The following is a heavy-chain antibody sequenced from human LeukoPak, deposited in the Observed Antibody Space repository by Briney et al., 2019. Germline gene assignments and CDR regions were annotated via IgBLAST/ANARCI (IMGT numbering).Heavy chain of an antibody. Sequence: GASVKVSCKASGYTFTSYDINWVRQATGQGLEWMGWMNPNSGNTGYAQKFQGRVTMTRNTSISTAYMELSSLRSEDTAVYYCARATRAVTMIVVVTRYYYYGMDVWGQGTTVTVSS. CDR2: MNPNSGNT. CDR1: GYTFTSYD. V-gene: IGHV1-8*01. J-gene: IGHJ6*02. CDR3: ARATRAVTMIVVVTRYYYYGMDV. D-gene: IGHD3-22*01.